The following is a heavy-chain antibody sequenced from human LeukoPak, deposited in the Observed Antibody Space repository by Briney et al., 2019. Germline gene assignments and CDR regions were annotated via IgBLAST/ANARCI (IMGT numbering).Heavy chain of an antibody. J-gene: IGHJ4*02. V-gene: IGHV3-7*01. D-gene: IGHD3-22*01. CDR3: ARDYDSSRYY. CDR1: GFTFSSYE. Sequence: PGGSLRLSCAASGFTFSSYEMNWVRQAPGKGLEWVANIKQDGSEKYYVDSVKGRFTISRDNAKNSLYLQMNSLRAEDTAVYYCARDYDSSRYYWGQGTLVTVSS. CDR2: IKQDGSEK.